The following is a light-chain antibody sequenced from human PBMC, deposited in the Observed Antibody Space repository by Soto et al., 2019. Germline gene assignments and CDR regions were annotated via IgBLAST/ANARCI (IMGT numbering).Light chain of an antibody. Sequence: QSALTQPASVSGSPGQSITISCTGTSSDIGLYNYVSWYQHHPGKAPKLMIYEVTNRPSGVSDRFSGSKSGNTASLTISGLRAEDEAEYFCNSYTSSSTPYVFGTGTKLTVL. CDR1: SSDIGLYNY. J-gene: IGLJ1*01. CDR3: NSYTSSSTPYV. V-gene: IGLV2-14*01. CDR2: EVT.